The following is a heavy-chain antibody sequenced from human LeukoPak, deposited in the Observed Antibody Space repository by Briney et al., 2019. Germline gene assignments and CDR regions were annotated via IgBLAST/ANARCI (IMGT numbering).Heavy chain of an antibody. Sequence: SETLSLTCAVYGESFSGHYWTWIRQPPGRGREWIGEINHSGSTTSNPSLNNRGSISVDTSKNQFSLKLTSGTAADTAVYDCARPRYGSGSLDSWGQGPLVTVSS. D-gene: IGHD3-10*01. CDR1: GESFSGHY. J-gene: IGHJ4*02. V-gene: IGHV4-34*01. CDR3: ARPRYGSGSLDS. CDR2: INHSGST.